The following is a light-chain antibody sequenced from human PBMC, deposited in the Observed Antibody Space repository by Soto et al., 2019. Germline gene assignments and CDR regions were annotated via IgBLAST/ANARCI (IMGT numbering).Light chain of an antibody. CDR2: DTS. V-gene: IGKV1-33*01. Sequence: DIPMTQSPSSLSASVGDRVTITCQAGQDISNYLNWYQQKPGQAPKLLIYDTSNLQTGVPSRFSGSGSGTYFTFTIASLRPEDIGTYYCQHLASFGQGTKLGIK. CDR1: QDISNY. J-gene: IGKJ2*03. CDR3: QHLAS.